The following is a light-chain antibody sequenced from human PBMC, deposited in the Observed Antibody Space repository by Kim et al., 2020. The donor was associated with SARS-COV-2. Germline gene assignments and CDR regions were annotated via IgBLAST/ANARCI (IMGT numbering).Light chain of an antibody. CDR2: EVN. J-gene: IGLJ3*02. V-gene: IGLV2-8*01. Sequence: GRSVTTSCTGPTSDIGAYDSVCWYQQHPGKAPKLIIYEVNTRPSGVVDRFSGSKSGNTASLTVSGLQAEDEADYYCSSDGGSNNLVFGGGTQLTVL. CDR3: SSDGGSNNLV. CDR1: TSDIGAYDS.